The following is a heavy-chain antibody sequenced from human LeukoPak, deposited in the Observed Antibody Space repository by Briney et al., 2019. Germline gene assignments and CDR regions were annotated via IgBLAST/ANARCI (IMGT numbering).Heavy chain of an antibody. J-gene: IGHJ4*02. V-gene: IGHV1-2*02. Sequence: GASVKVSCKASGYTFTVYYMHWVRQAPGQGLEWMGWINPNSGGTNYAQKFQGRVTMTRDTSISTAYMELSRLRSDDTAVYYCARDRGTTVVTALFDYWGQGTLVTVSS. CDR2: INPNSGGT. CDR1: GYTFTVYY. CDR3: ARDRGTTVVTALFDY. D-gene: IGHD4-23*01.